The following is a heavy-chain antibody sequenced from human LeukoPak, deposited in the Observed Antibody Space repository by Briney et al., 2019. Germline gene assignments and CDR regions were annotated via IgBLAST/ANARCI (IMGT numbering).Heavy chain of an antibody. Sequence: ASVKVSRKASGGTFSSYAISWVRQAPGQGLVWMGRIIPIFGTANYAQKFQGRVTITADKSTSTAYMELSSLRSEDTAVYYCARSVYYYDSSGFLDYWGQGTLVTVSS. V-gene: IGHV1-69*06. J-gene: IGHJ4*02. D-gene: IGHD3-22*01. CDR2: IIPIFGTA. CDR1: GGTFSSYA. CDR3: ARSVYYYDSSGFLDY.